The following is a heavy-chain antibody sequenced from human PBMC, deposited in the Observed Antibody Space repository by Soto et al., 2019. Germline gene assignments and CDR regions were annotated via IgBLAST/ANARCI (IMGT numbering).Heavy chain of an antibody. CDR3: ARTESCSGGSCYSPYYYYGLDV. J-gene: IGHJ6*02. CDR1: GCTFISYA. V-gene: IGHV3-33*01. CDR2: IWYDGSNK. D-gene: IGHD2-15*01. Sequence: GGSLRLSCAASGCTFISYAMRWVRQAPGKGLEWVAVIWYDGSNKYYADSVKGRFTISRDNSKNTLYLQMNSLRAEDTAVYYCARTESCSGGSCYSPYYYYGLDVWGQGTTVTVSS.